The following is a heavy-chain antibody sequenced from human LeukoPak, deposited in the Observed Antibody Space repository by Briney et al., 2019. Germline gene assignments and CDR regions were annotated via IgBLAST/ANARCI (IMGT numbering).Heavy chain of an antibody. CDR3: ARLGDGYTMFDY. Sequence: GGSLRLSCAASGFTFTTYGLHWVRQAPGKGLEWVAAIASNGGSEYYADSVKGRFTISRDNSKNTLFLQMNSLRPDDTAVYYCARLGDGYTMFDYWGQGTLVTVSS. CDR1: GFTFTTYG. D-gene: IGHD5-24*01. CDR2: IASNGGSE. V-gene: IGHV3-30*03. J-gene: IGHJ4*02.